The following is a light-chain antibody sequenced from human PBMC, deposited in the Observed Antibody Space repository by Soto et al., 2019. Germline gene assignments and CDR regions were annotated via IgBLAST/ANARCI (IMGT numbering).Light chain of an antibody. CDR1: QGISSY. J-gene: IGKJ1*01. Sequence: AIRMTQSPSSLSASTGDRVTITCRASQGISSYLAWYQQKPGKAPKLLIYDVSSLESGVPPRFSGSGSGTDFTLTISGLQPDDFATYYCQQHDSYWTFGQGTKVDIK. CDR2: DVS. V-gene: IGKV1-8*01. CDR3: QQHDSYWT.